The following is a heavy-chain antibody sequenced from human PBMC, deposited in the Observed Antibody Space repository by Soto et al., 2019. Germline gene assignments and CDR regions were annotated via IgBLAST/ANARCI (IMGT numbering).Heavy chain of an antibody. CDR1: GGSISSSSYY. J-gene: IGHJ3*02. Sequence: QLQLQESGPGLVKPSETLSLTCTVSGGSISSSSYYWGWIRQPPGKGLEWIGSIYYSGSTYYNPSLKSRVTISVDTSKNQFSLKLSSVTAADTSVYYCARKLLWFGVEGGDAFDIWGQGTMVTVSS. V-gene: IGHV4-39*01. CDR3: ARKLLWFGVEGGDAFDI. D-gene: IGHD3-10*01. CDR2: IYYSGST.